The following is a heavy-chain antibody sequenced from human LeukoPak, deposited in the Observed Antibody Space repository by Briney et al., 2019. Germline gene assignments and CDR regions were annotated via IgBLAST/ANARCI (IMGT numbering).Heavy chain of an antibody. CDR2: IYYSGST. D-gene: IGHD5-18*01. V-gene: IGHV4-39*07. J-gene: IGHJ3*02. CDR3: ASGGDGYDALDI. Sequence: PSETLSLTCTVSGGSISSSSYYWGWIRQPPGKGLEWIGSIYYSGSTYYNPSLKSRVTISVDRSKNQFSLKLSSVTAADTAVYYCASGGDGYDALDIWGQGTMVTVSS. CDR1: GGSISSSSYY.